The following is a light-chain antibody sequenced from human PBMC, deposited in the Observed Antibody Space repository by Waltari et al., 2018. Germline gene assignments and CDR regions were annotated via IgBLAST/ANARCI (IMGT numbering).Light chain of an antibody. CDR2: DAS. J-gene: IGKJ4*01. CDR1: QSVSRD. CDR3: QQRRDWPLT. V-gene: IGKV3-11*01. Sequence: EIVLTQSPATLSLSPGERASSSCRASQSVSRDLAWYRQKPGQAPRLLIFDASIRATGTPARFSGSGSGTDFTLTISSLEPEDFAVYYCQQRRDWPLTFGGGTKVEIK.